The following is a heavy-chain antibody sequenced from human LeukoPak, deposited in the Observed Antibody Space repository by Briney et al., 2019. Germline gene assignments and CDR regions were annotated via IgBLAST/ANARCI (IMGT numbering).Heavy chain of an antibody. J-gene: IGHJ3*02. CDR2: IIPIFGTA. V-gene: IGHV1-69*06. Sequence: ASVKVSCKASGGTFSSYAISWERQAPGQGLEWMGGIIPIFGTANYAQKFQGRVTITADKSTSTAYMELSSLRSEDTAVYYCARWRNYDILTGDDAFDIWGQGTMVTVFS. D-gene: IGHD3-9*01. CDR1: GGTFSSYA. CDR3: ARWRNYDILTGDDAFDI.